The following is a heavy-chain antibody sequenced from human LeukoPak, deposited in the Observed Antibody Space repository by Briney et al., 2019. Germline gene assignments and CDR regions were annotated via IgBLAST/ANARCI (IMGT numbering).Heavy chain of an antibody. D-gene: IGHD1-26*01. V-gene: IGHV1-46*01. CDR1: GFTLTQYY. Sequence: ASVKVSCKASGFTLTQYYLHWVRQAPGQGLEFVGMISPSGDSPTYTQKFQGRVTMTRDLSTSTVYMELSNLSSEDTAVYFCARLVTGSNPADFWGQGTLVTVSS. CDR3: ARLVTGSNPADF. J-gene: IGHJ4*02. CDR2: ISPSGDSP.